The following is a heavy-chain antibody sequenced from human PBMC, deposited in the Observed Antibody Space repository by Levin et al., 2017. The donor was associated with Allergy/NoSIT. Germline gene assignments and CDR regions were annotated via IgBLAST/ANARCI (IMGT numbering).Heavy chain of an antibody. Sequence: SGPTLVKPTQTLTLTCTFSGFSLSTTGVGVGWIRQPPGKALEWLALIYWDDDKRYSPSLKSRLTITKDTSKNQVVLTMTYMDPVDTATYYCAHFDYYDSSAYHRHFDYWGQGTLVTVSS. CDR1: GFSLSTTGVG. CDR3: AHFDYYDSSAYHRHFDY. V-gene: IGHV2-5*02. CDR2: IYWDDDK. J-gene: IGHJ4*02. D-gene: IGHD3-22*01.